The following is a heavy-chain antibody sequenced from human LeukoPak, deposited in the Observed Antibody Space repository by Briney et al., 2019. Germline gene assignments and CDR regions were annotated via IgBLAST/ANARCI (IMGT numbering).Heavy chain of an antibody. J-gene: IGHJ4*02. V-gene: IGHV3-23*01. CDR2: ISVGSDVI. Sequence: GGSLRLSCAVSGFTSSNSAMSWVRQAPGKGLEWVSAISVGSDVIYYADSVKGRFTISRDNSKNMVYLQMDSLRAEDTAVYYCAKGGGWLYYFDYWGQGTRVTVSS. CDR3: AKGGGWLYYFDY. CDR1: GFTSSNSA. D-gene: IGHD6-19*01.